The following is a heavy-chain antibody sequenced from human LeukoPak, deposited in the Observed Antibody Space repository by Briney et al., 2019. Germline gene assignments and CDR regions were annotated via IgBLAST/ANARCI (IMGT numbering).Heavy chain of an antibody. V-gene: IGHV4-30-4*01. D-gene: IGHD6-13*01. J-gene: IGHJ4*02. CDR1: GGSISSGDYY. CDR2: IYYSGST. Sequence: SQTLSLTCTVSGGSISSGDYYWSWIRQPPGKGLEWIGYIYYSGSTYYNPPLKSRVTISVDTSKNQFSLKLSSVTAADTAVYYCARELGQQLADYWGQGTLVTVSS. CDR3: ARELGQQLADY.